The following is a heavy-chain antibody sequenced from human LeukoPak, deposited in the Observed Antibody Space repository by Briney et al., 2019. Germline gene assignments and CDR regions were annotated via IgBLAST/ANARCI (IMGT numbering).Heavy chain of an antibody. CDR2: INSGEST. Sequence: PSETLSLTCTVSGDAISSSSYYWGWIRQPPGKGLEWIGSINSGESTFYDPSLKSRVTMSVDTSKNQFSLKLSSVTAEDTAVYYCAREITFGGVIAYNWFDPWGQGTLVTVSS. CDR1: GDAISSSSYY. D-gene: IGHD3-16*02. CDR3: AREITFGGVIAYNWFDP. V-gene: IGHV4-39*07. J-gene: IGHJ5*02.